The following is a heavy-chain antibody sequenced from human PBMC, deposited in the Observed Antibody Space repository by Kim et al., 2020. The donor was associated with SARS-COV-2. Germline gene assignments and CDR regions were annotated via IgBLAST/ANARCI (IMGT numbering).Heavy chain of an antibody. V-gene: IGHV1-2*02. D-gene: IGHD2-2*03. Sequence: ASVKVSCKASGYTFTGYYMHWVRQAPGQGLEWMGWINPNSGGTNYAQKFQGRVTMTRDTSISTAYMELSRLRSDDTAVYYCARDLMDAGFDFDYWGQGTLVTVSS. J-gene: IGHJ4*02. CDR3: ARDLMDAGFDFDY. CDR2: INPNSGGT. CDR1: GYTFTGYY.